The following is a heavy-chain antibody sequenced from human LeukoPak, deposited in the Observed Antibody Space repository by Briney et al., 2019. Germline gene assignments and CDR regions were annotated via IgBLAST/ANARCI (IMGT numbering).Heavy chain of an antibody. V-gene: IGHV3-23*01. CDR2: ISGSGGST. D-gene: IGHD6-13*01. CDR3: AKVKSDSSSWSSIDY. Sequence: PGGSLRLSCAASGFTFSSYAMSWVRQAPGKGLEWVSAISGSGGSTYYADSVKGRFTISRDNSKNTLYLQMNSLRAEDTAVYYCAKVKSDSSSWSSIDYWGQGTLVTVSS. CDR1: GFTFSSYA. J-gene: IGHJ4*02.